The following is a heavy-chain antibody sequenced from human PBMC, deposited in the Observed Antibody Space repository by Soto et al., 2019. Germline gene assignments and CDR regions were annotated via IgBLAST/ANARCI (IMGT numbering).Heavy chain of an antibody. CDR2: IYWDDDK. Sequence: QITLKESGPTLVKPTQTLTLTCTFSGLSLSTSGVGVGWIRQPPGKALEWLALIYWDDDKRYSPSLKSRLTITKDTSKNQVVLTMTNMDPVDTATYYCAHRLSSSSGWGPFDPWGQGTLVTVSS. CDR3: AHRLSSSSGWGPFDP. V-gene: IGHV2-5*02. CDR1: GLSLSTSGVG. J-gene: IGHJ5*02. D-gene: IGHD6-19*01.